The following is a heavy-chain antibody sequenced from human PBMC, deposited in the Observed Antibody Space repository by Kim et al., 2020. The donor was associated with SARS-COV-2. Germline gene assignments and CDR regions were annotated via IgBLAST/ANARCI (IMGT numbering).Heavy chain of an antibody. D-gene: IGHD3-9*01. Sequence: SETLSLTCTVSGGSISSSSYYWGWIRQPPGKGLEWIGSIYYSGSTYYNPSLKSRVTISVDTSKNQFSLKLSSVTAADTAVYYCARHKADRNFDWFPGGFDPWGQGTLVTVSS. CDR1: GGSISSSSYY. J-gene: IGHJ5*02. CDR2: IYYSGST. V-gene: IGHV4-39*01. CDR3: ARHKADRNFDWFPGGFDP.